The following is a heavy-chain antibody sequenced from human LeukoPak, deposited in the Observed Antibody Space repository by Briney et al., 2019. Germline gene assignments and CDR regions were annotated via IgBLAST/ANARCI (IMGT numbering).Heavy chain of an antibody. V-gene: IGHV3-30*02. CDR2: IRYDGSNK. J-gene: IGHJ3*02. D-gene: IGHD3-3*01. CDR3: AKDLAYYDFWTDAFDI. CDR1: GFTFSSYG. Sequence: SGGSLRLSSAASGFTFSSYGMHWVRQAPGKGLEWVAFIRYDGSNKYYADSVKGRFTISRDNSKNTLYLQMNSLRAEDTAVYYCAKDLAYYDFWTDAFDIWGQGTMVTVSS.